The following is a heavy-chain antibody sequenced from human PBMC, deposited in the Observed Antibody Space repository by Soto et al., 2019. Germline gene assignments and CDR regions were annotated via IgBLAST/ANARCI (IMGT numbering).Heavy chain of an antibody. J-gene: IGHJ4*02. CDR1: GYTFTSYG. Sequence: ASVKVSCKASGYTFTSYGISWVRQAPGQGLEWLGWISAYNDNTNYAQKLQGRVAMTTDTSTNTAYMELRSLRSDDTAVYYCARDERTNGVCYIGYWGQGXQVTVSS. CDR3: ARDERTNGVCYIGY. CDR2: ISAYNDNT. D-gene: IGHD2-8*01. V-gene: IGHV1-18*01.